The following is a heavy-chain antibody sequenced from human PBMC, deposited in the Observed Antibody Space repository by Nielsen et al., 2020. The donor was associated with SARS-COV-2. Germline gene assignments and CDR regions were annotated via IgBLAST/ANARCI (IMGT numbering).Heavy chain of an antibody. Sequence: SLKISCAASGFTFDDYAMHWVRQAPGKGLEWVSGISWNSGSIGYADSVKGRFTISRDNAKNSLYLQMNSLRAEDTALYYCATMGSYGDYYYYGMDVWGQGTTVTVSS. D-gene: IGHD1-26*01. J-gene: IGHJ6*02. CDR3: ATMGSYGDYYYYGMDV. CDR1: GFTFDDYA. CDR2: ISWNSGSI. V-gene: IGHV3-9*01.